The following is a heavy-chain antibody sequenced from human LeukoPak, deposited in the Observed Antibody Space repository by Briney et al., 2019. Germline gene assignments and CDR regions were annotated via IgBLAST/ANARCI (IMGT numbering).Heavy chain of an antibody. CDR1: GFTFSDYG. CDR2: ISYDADNK. D-gene: IGHD6-19*01. Sequence: RPGRSLRLSCAASGFTFSDYGMHCVRQAPGKGLEGVAVISYDADNKYYADSVKGRFTISRDNSKNTLYVQMHSLRAEDTAVYYCAKSPVRSGWAIDYWGQGTLVTVSS. CDR3: AKSPVRSGWAIDY. J-gene: IGHJ4*02. V-gene: IGHV3-30*18.